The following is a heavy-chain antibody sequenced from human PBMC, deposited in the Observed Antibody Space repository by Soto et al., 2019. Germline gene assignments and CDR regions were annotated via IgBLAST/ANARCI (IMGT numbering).Heavy chain of an antibody. D-gene: IGHD3-10*01. V-gene: IGHV4-4*02. CDR1: GGSISNNNW. CDR2: IYHSGST. CDR3: AHTIGSGSYVPY. Sequence: SETLSLTCAVSGGSISNNNWWSWDRQPPGKGLEWIGEIYHSGSTNYNPSLKSRVSMSVDKSKNQFSLHLSSVTAADTAVYYCAHTIGSGSYVPYWGQGTLVTVSS. J-gene: IGHJ4*02.